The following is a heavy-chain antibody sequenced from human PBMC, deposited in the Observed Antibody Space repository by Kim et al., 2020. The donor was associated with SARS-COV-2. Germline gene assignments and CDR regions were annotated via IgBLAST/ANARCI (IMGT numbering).Heavy chain of an antibody. J-gene: IGHJ6*02. D-gene: IGHD2-2*01. CDR2: IYYSGST. V-gene: IGHV4-59*13. CDR1: GGSISSYY. CDR3: ARVGRYCSSTSCNGGSYYYGMDV. Sequence: SETLSLTCTVSGGSISSYYWSWIRQPPGKGLEWIGYIYYSGSTNYNPSLKSRVTISVDTSKNQFSLKLSSVTAADTAVYYCARVGRYCSSTSCNGGSYYYGMDVWGQGTTVTVSS.